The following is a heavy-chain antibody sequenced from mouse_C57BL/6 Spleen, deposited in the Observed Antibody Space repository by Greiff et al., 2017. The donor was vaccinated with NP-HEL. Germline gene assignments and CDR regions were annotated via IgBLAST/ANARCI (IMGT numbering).Heavy chain of an antibody. CDR3: ACQTWFAY. V-gene: IGHV5-17*01. CDR2: ISSGSSTI. Sequence: DVHLVESGGGLVKPGGSLKLSCAASGFTFSDYGMHWVRQAPEKGLEWVAYISSGSSTIYYADTVKGRFTISRDNAKNTLFLQMTSLRSEDTAMYYCACQTWFAYWGQGTLVTVSA. J-gene: IGHJ3*01. CDR1: GFTFSDYG.